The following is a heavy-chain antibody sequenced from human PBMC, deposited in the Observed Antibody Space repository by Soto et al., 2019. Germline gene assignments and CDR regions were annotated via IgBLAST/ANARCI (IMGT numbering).Heavy chain of an antibody. CDR3: ARRERAAGTDWWFDP. J-gene: IGHJ5*02. V-gene: IGHV4-39*01. D-gene: IGHD6-13*01. CDR1: GGSISSSSFH. Sequence: QLQLQESGPGLVKPSETLSLTCTVSGGSISSSSFHWGWIRQPPGKGLEWIGSIYYSGSTYYSPSFKSRVTISVDTSKNQFSLKLSSVTAANTAVYYCARRERAAGTDWWFDPWGQGTLVTVSS. CDR2: IYYSGST.